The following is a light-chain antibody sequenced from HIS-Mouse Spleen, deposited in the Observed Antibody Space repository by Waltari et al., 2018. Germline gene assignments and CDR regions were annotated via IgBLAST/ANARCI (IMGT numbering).Light chain of an antibody. J-gene: IGLJ2*01. CDR2: QDS. V-gene: IGLV3-1*01. Sequence: SYELTQPPSVSVSPGQTASITCSGDKLGDKYACWYQQQPGQSPVLVIYQDSKRPSVIPERFSGSNSGNTATLTISGTQSMDEADYYCQAWDSSYSVFGGGTKLTVL. CDR1: KLGDKY. CDR3: QAWDSSYSV.